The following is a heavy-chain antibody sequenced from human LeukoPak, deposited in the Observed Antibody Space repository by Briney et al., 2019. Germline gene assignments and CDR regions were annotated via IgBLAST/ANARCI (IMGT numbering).Heavy chain of an antibody. D-gene: IGHD2-2*02. V-gene: IGHV1-2*02. CDR3: ARNEVPAAIDYYYYYMDV. Sequence: GASVKVSCKASGYTFTGYYMHWVRQAPGQGLEWMGWINPNSGGTNYAQKFQGRVTMTRDTSISTAYMELSRLRSDDTAVYYCARNEVPAAIDYYYYYMDVWGKGTTVTVSS. J-gene: IGHJ6*03. CDR1: GYTFTGYY. CDR2: INPNSGGT.